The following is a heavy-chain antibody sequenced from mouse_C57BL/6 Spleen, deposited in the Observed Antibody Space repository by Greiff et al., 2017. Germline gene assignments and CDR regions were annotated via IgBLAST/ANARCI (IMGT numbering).Heavy chain of an antibody. V-gene: IGHV1-62-2*01. CDR3: ARHEEDDYVSSYGYFDV. CDR2: FYPGSGSI. Sequence: QVQLQQSGAELVKPGASVKLSCKASGYTFTEYTIHWVKQRSGQGLEWIGWFYPGSGSIKYNEKFKGKATLTADKSSSTVYMELSRLTSEDSAVYSWARHEEDDYVSSYGYFDVWGTGTTVTVSS. CDR1: GYTFTEYT. D-gene: IGHD1-1*01. J-gene: IGHJ1*03.